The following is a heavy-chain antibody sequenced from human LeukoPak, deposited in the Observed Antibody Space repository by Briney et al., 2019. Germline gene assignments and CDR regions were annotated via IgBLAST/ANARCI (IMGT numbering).Heavy chain of an antibody. CDR3: AKGRGKDGQNLFDY. CDR2: IKADGSEA. D-gene: IGHD5-24*01. J-gene: IGHJ4*02. CDR1: GFTFSSHW. V-gene: IGHV3-7*01. Sequence: GGSLRLSCAASGFTFSSHWMSWVRQAPGKGLEWVGNIKADGSEAYHVDSVKGRFTISRDNARNSLFLQMNSLRVEDTAVYYCAKGRGKDGQNLFDYWGQGTLITVSS.